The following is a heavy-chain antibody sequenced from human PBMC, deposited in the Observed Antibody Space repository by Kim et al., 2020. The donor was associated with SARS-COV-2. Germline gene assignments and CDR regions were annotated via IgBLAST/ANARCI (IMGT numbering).Heavy chain of an antibody. J-gene: IGHJ4*02. V-gene: IGHV4-59*01. D-gene: IGHD5-18*01. CDR3: ASSGYSYGSAGFDY. CDR1: GGSISSYY. CDR2: IYYSGST. Sequence: SETLSLTCTVSGGSISSYYWSWIRQPPGKGLEWIGYIYYSGSTNYNPSLKSRVTISVDTSKNQFSLKLSSVTAADTAVYYCASSGYSYGSAGFDYWGQGTLVTVSS.